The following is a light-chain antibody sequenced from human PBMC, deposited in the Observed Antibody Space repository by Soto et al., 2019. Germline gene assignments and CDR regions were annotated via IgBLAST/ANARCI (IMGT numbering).Light chain of an antibody. CDR2: STS. V-gene: IGKV3-11*01. J-gene: IGKJ3*01. CDR1: QSSGSY. CDR3: QHRSSGPFT. Sequence: ELVLTQSPATLSLSPGERATLSCRASQSSGSYLGWYQQKPGQAPRLLIYSTSNRATGIPARFSGSGSGTDFTLTISSLETEDFALYYCQHRSSGPFTFGPGTRVDVK.